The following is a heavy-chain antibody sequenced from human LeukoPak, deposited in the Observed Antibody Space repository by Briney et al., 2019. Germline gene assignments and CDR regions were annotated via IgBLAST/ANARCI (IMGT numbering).Heavy chain of an antibody. Sequence: GGSLRLSCAASGFTYSSYGMHWVRQAPGKGLVWVSRINSDGSSTSYADSVKGRFTISRDNAKNTLYLQMNSLRAEDTAVYYCARDGTVRRGYFDYWGQGTLVTVSS. CDR3: ARDGTVRRGYFDY. D-gene: IGHD6-13*01. CDR1: GFTYSSYG. V-gene: IGHV3-74*01. CDR2: INSDGSST. J-gene: IGHJ4*02.